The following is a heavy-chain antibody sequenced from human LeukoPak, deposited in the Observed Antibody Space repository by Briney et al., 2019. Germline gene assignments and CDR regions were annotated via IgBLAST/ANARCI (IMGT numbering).Heavy chain of an antibody. CDR3: AKGVGSTGSYFDY. J-gene: IGHJ4*02. Sequence: GGSLRLSCAASGLTFSSYGIHWVRQAPGKGLEWVAVISYDGSTIYYADSVKGRFTISRDNSKDTLYLQMNSLRADDTAVYYCAKGVGSTGSYFDYWGQGTLVTVSS. CDR1: GLTFSSYG. CDR2: ISYDGSTI. D-gene: IGHD1-26*01. V-gene: IGHV3-30*18.